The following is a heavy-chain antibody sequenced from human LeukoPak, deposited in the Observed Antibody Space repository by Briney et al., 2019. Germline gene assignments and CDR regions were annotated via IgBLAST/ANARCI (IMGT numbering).Heavy chain of an antibody. V-gene: IGHV1-2*02. CDR3: ARDALRYSSLNRWFDP. CDR2: INPNSGGT. D-gene: IGHD6-13*01. CDR1: GYTFTGYY. Sequence: GASVKVSCKASGYTFTGYYMHWVRQAPGQGLEWMGWINPNSGGTNYAQKFQGRVTMTRDTSISTAYMELSRLRSDDTAVYYCARDALRYSSLNRWFDPWGQGTLVTVSS. J-gene: IGHJ5*02.